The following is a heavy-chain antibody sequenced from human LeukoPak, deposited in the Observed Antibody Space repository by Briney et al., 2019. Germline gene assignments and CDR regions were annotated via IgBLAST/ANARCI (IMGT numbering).Heavy chain of an antibody. Sequence: GGSLRLSCASSGFTFSSYSMNWVRQAPGKGLEWVSSISSNSSYIYYADSVKGRFTISRDNAKNSLYLQMNSLRADDTAVYCCPRDSAHYDFLRGYYTGIHYFDYWGEGTLVTVSS. J-gene: IGHJ4*02. CDR2: ISSNSSYI. V-gene: IGHV3-21*01. CDR1: GFTFSSYS. D-gene: IGHD3-3*01. CDR3: PRDSAHYDFLRGYYTGIHYFDY.